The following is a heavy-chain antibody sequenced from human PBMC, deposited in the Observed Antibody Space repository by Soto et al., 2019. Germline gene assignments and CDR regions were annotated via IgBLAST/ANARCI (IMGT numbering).Heavy chain of an antibody. J-gene: IGHJ4*02. CDR3: ARLYDILTGYQGYFDY. CDR2: IKQDGSEK. Sequence: GGSLRLSCAASGLTFSSYWMSWVRQAPGKGLEWVANIKQDGSEKYYVDSVKGRFTISRDNAKNSLYLQMNSLRAEDTAVYYCARLYDILTGYQGYFDYWGQGTLVTVSS. D-gene: IGHD3-9*01. V-gene: IGHV3-7*03. CDR1: GLTFSSYW.